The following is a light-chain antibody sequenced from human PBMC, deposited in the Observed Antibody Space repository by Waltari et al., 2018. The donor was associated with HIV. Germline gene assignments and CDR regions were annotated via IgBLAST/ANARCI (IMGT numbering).Light chain of an antibody. V-gene: IGKV1-39*01. CDR2: SAS. Sequence: DIQMTQSPTSLAASVGDRVTITCRSSQTSGYYLNWYQQIPGRPPKLLIHSASTLKSGVPSRFTGSGSETDFTLTIRGLQREDFATYFCQQSYGTPPWTFGQGTRVEV. CDR1: QTSGYY. J-gene: IGKJ1*01. CDR3: QQSYGTPPWT.